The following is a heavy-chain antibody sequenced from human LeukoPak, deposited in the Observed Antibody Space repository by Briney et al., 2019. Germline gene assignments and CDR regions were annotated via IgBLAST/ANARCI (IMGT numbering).Heavy chain of an antibody. CDR2: IRRSSSYI. V-gene: IGHV3-21*01. Sequence: PGGSLRLSRAASGFTFNNYSMNWVRQAPGKGLEWVASIRRSSSYIYYADSVKGRFTISRDNAKNSLYLQMNSLRAEDTAVFYCARDRGVIDYYYYGMDVWGQGTTVTVCS. CDR1: GFTFNNYS. CDR3: ARDRGVIDYYYYGMDV. D-gene: IGHD3-10*01. J-gene: IGHJ6*02.